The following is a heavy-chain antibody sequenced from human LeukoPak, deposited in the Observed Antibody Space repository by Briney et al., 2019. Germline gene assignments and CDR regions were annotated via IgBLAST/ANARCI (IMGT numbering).Heavy chain of an antibody. J-gene: IGHJ6*03. CDR2: IYYSGST. CDR3: ARQVGGSYYYYYYYMDV. V-gene: IGHV4-39*01. D-gene: IGHD1-26*01. CDR1: GGSISSSSYY. Sequence: SETLSLTCTVSGGSISSSSYYWGWTRQPPGKGLEWIGSIYYSGSTYYNPSLKSRVTISVDTSKNQFSLKLSSVTAADTAVYYCARQVGGSYYYYYYYMDVWGKGTTVTVSS.